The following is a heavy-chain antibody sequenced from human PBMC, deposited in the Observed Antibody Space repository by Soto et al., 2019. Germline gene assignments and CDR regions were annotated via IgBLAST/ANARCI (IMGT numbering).Heavy chain of an antibody. J-gene: IGHJ4*02. CDR3: GANAGGGGY. V-gene: IGHV3-53*01. D-gene: IGHD3-10*01. CDR1: GFTVSNNY. CDR2: IYSGGYT. Sequence: EVQLVESGGGLIQPGGSLRLSCAVSGFTVSNNYMSWVRQAPGKGLEGVSVIYSGGYTAYGDSVKGRFTISRDNSKNHLYLKKKSLGAGATAVFFCGANAGGGGYWGQGTLVTVSS.